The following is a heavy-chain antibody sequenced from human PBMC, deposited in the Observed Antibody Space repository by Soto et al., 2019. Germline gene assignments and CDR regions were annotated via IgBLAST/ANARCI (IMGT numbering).Heavy chain of an antibody. J-gene: IGHJ4*02. Sequence: ASVKVSCKASGRTFSSYAISWVRQAPGQGLEWMGGIIPIFGTANYAQKFQGRFTISRDNAKNSLYLQMNSLRAEDTAVYYCARVDFWSGYDYWGQGTLVTVSS. CDR3: ARVDFWSGYDY. D-gene: IGHD3-3*01. V-gene: IGHV1-69*05. CDR2: IIPIFGTA. CDR1: GRTFSSYA.